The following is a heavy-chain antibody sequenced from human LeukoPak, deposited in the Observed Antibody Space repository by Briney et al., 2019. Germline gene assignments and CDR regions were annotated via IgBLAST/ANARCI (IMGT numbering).Heavy chain of an antibody. CDR1: GFTFSSYS. V-gene: IGHV3-48*02. CDR3: ARDGMVRGVIIWDAFDI. Sequence: GGSLRLSCAASGFTFSSYSMNWVRQAPGKGLEWVSYISSSSSTIYYADSEKGRFTISRDNAKNSLYLQMNSPRDEDTAVYYCARDGMVRGVIIWDAFDIWGQGTMVTVSS. J-gene: IGHJ3*02. CDR2: ISSSSSTI. D-gene: IGHD3-10*01.